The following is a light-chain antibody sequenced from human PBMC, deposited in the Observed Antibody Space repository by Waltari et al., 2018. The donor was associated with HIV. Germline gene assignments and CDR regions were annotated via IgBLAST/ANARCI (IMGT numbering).Light chain of an antibody. CDR3: QAWDSSTVV. CDR1: KLGDKY. CDR2: QDS. Sequence: SSELTQPPPVSVSPGPPASITCSGAKLGDKYACWYQQKPGQSPVLVIYQDSKRPSGIPERFSGSNSGNTATLTISGTQAMDEADYYCQAWDSSTVVFGGGTKLTVL. J-gene: IGLJ2*01. V-gene: IGLV3-1*01.